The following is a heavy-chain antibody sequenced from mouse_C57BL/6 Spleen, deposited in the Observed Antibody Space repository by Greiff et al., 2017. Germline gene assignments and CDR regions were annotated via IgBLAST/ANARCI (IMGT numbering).Heavy chain of an antibody. J-gene: IGHJ3*01. D-gene: IGHD2-3*01. CDR3: AKNLDGYYGWVAY. CDR1: GFSLTSYG. Sequence: QVQLKQSGPGLVQPSQSLSITCTVSGFSLTSYGVHWVRLSPGKGLEWLGVIWRGGSTDYNAAFMSRLSITKDNSKSQVFFKMNSLQADDTAIYYCAKNLDGYYGWVAYWGQGTLVTVSA. V-gene: IGHV2-5*01. CDR2: IWRGGST.